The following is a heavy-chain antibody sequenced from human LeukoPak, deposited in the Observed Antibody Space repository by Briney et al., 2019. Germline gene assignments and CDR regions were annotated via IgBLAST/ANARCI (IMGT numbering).Heavy chain of an antibody. V-gene: IGHV1-8*01. CDR1: GYTFTSYD. CDR2: MNPNSGNT. CDR3: ARGGRYDFWSGYYPLTLYYFDY. J-gene: IGHJ4*02. Sequence: ASVKVSCKASGYTFTSYDINWVRQAPGQGLEWMGLMNPNSGNTSYAQKFQGRVTMTRNTSISTAYMELSSLRSEDTAVYYCARGGRYDFWSGYYPLTLYYFDYWGQGTLVTVSS. D-gene: IGHD3-3*01.